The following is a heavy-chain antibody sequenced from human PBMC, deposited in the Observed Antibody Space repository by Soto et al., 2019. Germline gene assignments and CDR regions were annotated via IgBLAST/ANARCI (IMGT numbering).Heavy chain of an antibody. V-gene: IGHV4-30-2*01. CDR1: GGPISSGGDS. Sequence: PSETLCLTCAVSGGPISSGGDSWSWNRQPPGKGLEWIGYIYHSGSTYYNPSLKSRVTISVDRSKNQFSLKLSSVTAADTAVYYCARVPDRWGQGTLVTVSS. CDR2: IYHSGST. CDR3: ARVPDR. J-gene: IGHJ5*02.